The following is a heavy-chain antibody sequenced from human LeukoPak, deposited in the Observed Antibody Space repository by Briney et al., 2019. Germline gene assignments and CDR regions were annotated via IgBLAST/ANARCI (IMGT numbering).Heavy chain of an antibody. CDR3: ARSYYYDSSHTVDY. J-gene: IGHJ4*02. Sequence: GGSLRLSCAASGFTFSTYGMHWVRRAPGKGLEWVALIWYDGSNKYYADSVKGRFTISRDNSKNTLYLQMNSLRAEDTAVYYCARSYYYDSSHTVDYWGQGTLVTVSS. CDR2: IWYDGSNK. V-gene: IGHV3-33*01. CDR1: GFTFSTYG. D-gene: IGHD3-22*01.